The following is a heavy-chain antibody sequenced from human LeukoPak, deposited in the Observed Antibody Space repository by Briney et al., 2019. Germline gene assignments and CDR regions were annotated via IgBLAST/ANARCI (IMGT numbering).Heavy chain of an antibody. CDR1: GYSISSGYY. Sequence: KPSETLSLTCTVSGYSISSGYYWGWIRQPPGKGLEWIGSIYHSGSTYYNPSLKSRVTISVDTSKNQFSLKLSSVTAADTAVYYCARDLTVAAAGTGWFDPWGQGTLVTVSS. J-gene: IGHJ5*02. CDR2: IYHSGST. D-gene: IGHD6-13*01. V-gene: IGHV4-38-2*02. CDR3: ARDLTVAAAGTGWFDP.